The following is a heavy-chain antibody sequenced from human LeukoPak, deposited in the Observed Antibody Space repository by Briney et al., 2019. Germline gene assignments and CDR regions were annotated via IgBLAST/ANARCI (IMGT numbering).Heavy chain of an antibody. D-gene: IGHD6-13*01. CDR1: GGSISSYY. CDR3: ARHSAAAGRYYCYYYTDV. CDR2: IYTSGST. J-gene: IGHJ6*03. Sequence: SETLSLTCTVSGGSISSYYWSWIRQPAGKGLEWIGRIYTSGSTNYNPSLKSRVTMSVDTSKNQFSLKLSSVTAADTAVYYCARHSAAAGRYYCYYYTDVWGKGTTVTISS. V-gene: IGHV4-4*07.